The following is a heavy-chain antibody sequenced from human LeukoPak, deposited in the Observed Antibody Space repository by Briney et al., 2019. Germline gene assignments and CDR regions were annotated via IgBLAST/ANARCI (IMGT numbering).Heavy chain of an antibody. CDR3: AKDEGGSIDY. D-gene: IGHD3-10*01. CDR2: TSNDGIKN. V-gene: IGHV3-30*18. CDR1: GFTFSDYY. Sequence: PGGSLRLSCAASGFTFSDYYMSWIRQAPGKGLECVALTSNDGIKNNYADSVKGRFIIARDNSKNTLYLQMNSLRVGDTAVYYCAKDEGGSIDYWGQGTLVTVSS. J-gene: IGHJ4*02.